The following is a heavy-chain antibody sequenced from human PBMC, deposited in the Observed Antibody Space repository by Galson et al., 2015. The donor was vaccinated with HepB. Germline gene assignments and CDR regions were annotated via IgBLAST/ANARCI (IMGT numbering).Heavy chain of an antibody. CDR2: ISYDGSNK. CDR3: ARDIVSDYYDSSGYYY. Sequence: SLRLSCAASGFTFGSYAMHWVRQAPGKGLEWVAVISYDGSNKYYADSVKGRFTISRDNSKNTLYLQMNSLRAEDTAVYYCARDIVSDYYDSSGYYYWGQGTLVTVSS. D-gene: IGHD3-22*01. CDR1: GFTFGSYA. V-gene: IGHV3-30*04. J-gene: IGHJ4*02.